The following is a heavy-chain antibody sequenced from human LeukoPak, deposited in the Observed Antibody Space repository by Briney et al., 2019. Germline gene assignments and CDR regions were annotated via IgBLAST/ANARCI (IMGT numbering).Heavy chain of an antibody. CDR2: IKPDGSEN. D-gene: IGHD2-21*02. CDR1: GFTFSSSW. J-gene: IGHJ4*02. V-gene: IGHV3-7*01. CDR3: ARYGLTAALDF. Sequence: GGSLRLSCAASGFTFSSSWMSWVRQAPGKGLEWVANIKPDGSENFHVDSVKGRFTISRDNSKSSLSLQMNSLRAEDTAVYYCARYGLTAALDFWGQGTLVTVSS.